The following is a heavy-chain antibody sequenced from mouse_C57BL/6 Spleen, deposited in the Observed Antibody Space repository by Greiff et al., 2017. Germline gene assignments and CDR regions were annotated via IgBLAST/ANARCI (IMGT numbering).Heavy chain of an antibody. CDR1: GYTFTSYW. J-gene: IGHJ4*01. CDR2: INPSNGGT. CDR3: ARGGDYYYGTDPYAMDY. V-gene: IGHV1-53*01. Sequence: VQLQQPGTELVKPGASVKLSCKASGYTFTSYWMHWVKQRPGQGLEWIGNINPSNGGTNYNEKFKGTATLTVDKSSSTAYMQLRSLTSEGSAVYYCARGGDYYYGTDPYAMDYWGQGTSVTVSS. D-gene: IGHD1-1*01.